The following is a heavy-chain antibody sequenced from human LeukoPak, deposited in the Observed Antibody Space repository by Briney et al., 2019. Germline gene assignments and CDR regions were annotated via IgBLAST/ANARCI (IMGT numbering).Heavy chain of an antibody. CDR2: INPNNGGT. Sequence: GASVKVSCKASGYTFTAQYMHWVRQAPGQGLEWMGWINPNNGGTKYAESFLGRVTMTRDTSTTTAYMELTNLRSDDTAVYFCASYPRNIPTPPFDYWGQGTLVTVSS. J-gene: IGHJ4*02. V-gene: IGHV1-2*02. CDR3: ASYPRNIPTPPFDY. CDR1: GYTFTAQY. D-gene: IGHD2-21*01.